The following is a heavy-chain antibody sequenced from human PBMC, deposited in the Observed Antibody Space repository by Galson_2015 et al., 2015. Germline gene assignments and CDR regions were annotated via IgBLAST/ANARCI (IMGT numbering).Heavy chain of an antibody. Sequence: LSLTCTVSGGSISSGDYYWSWIRQPPGKGLEWIGYIYYSGSTYYNPSLKSRVTISVDTSKNQFSLKLSSVTAADTAVYYCARARLGSAFDIWGQGTMVTVSS. CDR2: IYYSGST. J-gene: IGHJ3*02. CDR3: ARARLGSAFDI. V-gene: IGHV4-30-4*01. CDR1: GGSISSGDYY. D-gene: IGHD6-19*01.